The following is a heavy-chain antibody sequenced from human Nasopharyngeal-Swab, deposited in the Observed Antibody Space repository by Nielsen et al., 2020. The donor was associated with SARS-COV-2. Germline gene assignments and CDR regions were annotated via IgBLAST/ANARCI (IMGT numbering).Heavy chain of an antibody. J-gene: IGHJ6*02. Sequence: GGSLKISCKGSGYRFISHWIGWVRQMPGKGLEWMGIIYPGDSATRYSPSFEGQVTISADKPINTAYLQWSSLKASDTAMYYCARSARGVIIDYYYYYGMDVWGQGTTVTVSS. V-gene: IGHV5-51*04. CDR1: GYRFISHW. CDR2: IYPGDSAT. D-gene: IGHD3-10*01. CDR3: ARSARGVIIDYYYYYGMDV.